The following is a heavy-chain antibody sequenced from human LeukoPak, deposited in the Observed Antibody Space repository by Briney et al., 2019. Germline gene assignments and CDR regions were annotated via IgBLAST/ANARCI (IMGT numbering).Heavy chain of an antibody. CDR1: GFTFSSYS. J-gene: IGHJ4*02. CDR3: ARDLAARGDY. V-gene: IGHV3-21*01. Sequence: SGGSLRLSCAASGFTFSSYSMNWVRQAPGKGLEWVSFISSSSSYIYYADSVKGRFTISRDNAKNSLYLQMNSLRAEDTAVYYCARDLAARGDYWGQGTLVTVSS. D-gene: IGHD6-6*01. CDR2: ISSSSSYI.